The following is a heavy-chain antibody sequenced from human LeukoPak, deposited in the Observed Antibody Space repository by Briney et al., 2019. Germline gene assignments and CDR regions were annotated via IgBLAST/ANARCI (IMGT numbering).Heavy chain of an antibody. CDR3: ARGPPNYYGSGSYPPAHHDAFDI. V-gene: IGHV1-18*01. Sequence: GASVTVSCTAPGYTFTSYGISWVRQAPGQGLEWMGWISAYNGNTNYAQKLQGRVTMTTDTSTSTAYMELRSLRSDDTAVYYCARGPPNYYGSGSYPPAHHDAFDIWGQGTMVTVSS. D-gene: IGHD3-10*01. CDR2: ISAYNGNT. CDR1: GYTFTSYG. J-gene: IGHJ3*02.